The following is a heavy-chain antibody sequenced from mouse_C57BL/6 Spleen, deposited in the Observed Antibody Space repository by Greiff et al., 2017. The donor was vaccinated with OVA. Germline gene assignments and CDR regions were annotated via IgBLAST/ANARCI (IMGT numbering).Heavy chain of an antibody. D-gene: IGHD1-1*01. CDR2: ISSGGSYT. J-gene: IGHJ4*01. Sequence: EVQVVESGGDLVKPGGSLKLSCAASGFTFSSYGMSWVRQTPDKRLEWVATISSGGSYTYYPDSVKGRFTISRANAKNTLYLQMSSLKSEDTAMYYCARQGFVTTVAAKNAMDYWGQGTSVTVSS. V-gene: IGHV5-6*01. CDR3: ARQGFVTTVAAKNAMDY. CDR1: GFTFSSYG.